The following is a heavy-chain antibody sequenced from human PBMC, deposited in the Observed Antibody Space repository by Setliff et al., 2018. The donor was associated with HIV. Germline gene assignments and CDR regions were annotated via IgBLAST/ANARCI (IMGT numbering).Heavy chain of an antibody. CDR3: AREAYRLPWIDN. CDR1: GFTFTNYW. V-gene: IGHV3-74*01. D-gene: IGHD1-1*01. CDR2: TNSDGTTT. J-gene: IGHJ4*02. Sequence: PGESLKISCAASGFTFTNYWMHWVRQAPGKGLMWVSRTNSDGTTTTYVDSVKGRFTISRDNAKNSLYLQMNSLRAEDTAVYYCAREAYRLPWIDNWGQGTLVTVSS.